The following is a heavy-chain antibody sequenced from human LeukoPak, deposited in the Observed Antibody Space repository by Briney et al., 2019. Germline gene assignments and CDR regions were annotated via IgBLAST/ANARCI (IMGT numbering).Heavy chain of an antibody. CDR3: AVEYCSSTSCYTGSDAFDI. J-gene: IGHJ3*02. CDR2: IIPIFGTA. CDR1: GGTFSSYA. Sequence: GASVKVSCKASGGTFSSYAISWVRQAPGQGLEWMGGIIPIFGTANYAQKFQGRVTITTDESTSTAYMELSSLRSEDTAVYYCAVEYCSSTSCYTGSDAFDIWGQGTMVTVSS. V-gene: IGHV1-69*05. D-gene: IGHD2-2*02.